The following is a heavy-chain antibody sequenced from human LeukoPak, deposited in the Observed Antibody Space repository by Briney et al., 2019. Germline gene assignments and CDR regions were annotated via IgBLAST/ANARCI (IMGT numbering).Heavy chain of an antibody. J-gene: IGHJ6*03. D-gene: IGHD6-19*01. CDR2: INTNTGNP. V-gene: IGHV7-4-1*02. CDR3: ARGGASGWLVALSNNDYYYYYMDV. Sequence: GASVKVSCKASGYTLTGYYLHWVRQAPGQGLEWMGWINTNTGNPTYAQGFTGWFVFSLDTSVSTAYLQISSLKAEDTAVYYCARGGASGWLVALSNNDYYYYYMDVWGKGTTVTVSS. CDR1: GYTLTGYY.